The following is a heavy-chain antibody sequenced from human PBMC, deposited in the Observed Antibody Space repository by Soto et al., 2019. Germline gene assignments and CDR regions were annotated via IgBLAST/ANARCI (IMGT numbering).Heavy chain of an antibody. CDR3: AKEGGLSGSYDISSSYNCDY. CDR1: GFTFSSYG. V-gene: IGHV3-30*18. CDR2: ISYDGSNT. Sequence: QVQLVESGGGVVQPGRSLRLSCVASGFTFSSYGMHWVRQAPGKGLEWVAIISYDGSNTYYADSVKGRFTISRDNSKNTMYLQMNSLRAEDTSVYYCAKEGGLSGSYDISSSYNCDYWGQGTMVTVSS. J-gene: IGHJ4*02. D-gene: IGHD1-26*01.